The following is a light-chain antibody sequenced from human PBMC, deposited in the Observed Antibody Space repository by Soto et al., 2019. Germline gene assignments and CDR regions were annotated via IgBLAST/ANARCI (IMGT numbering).Light chain of an antibody. V-gene: IGLV2-14*01. CDR1: RRDVGGYNY. Sequence: QSVLNQPASVSGSPGQSITISCTGTRRDVGGYNYVSWYQQYPGKSPKLLIYEVTHRPSGVSNRFSGSKSGNTASLTISGLQAEDEADYYCSSYTISNTLPFVFGTGTKVTVL. J-gene: IGLJ1*01. CDR3: SSYTISNTLPFV. CDR2: EVT.